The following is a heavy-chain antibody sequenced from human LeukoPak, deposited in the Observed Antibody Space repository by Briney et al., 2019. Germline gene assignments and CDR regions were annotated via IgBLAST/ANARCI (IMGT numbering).Heavy chain of an antibody. V-gene: IGHV3-48*01. J-gene: IGHJ4*02. Sequence: GGSLRLSCAASGFTFSSYSMNWVRQAPGKGLEWVSYISSSSSTIYYADSVKGRFTISRDNAKNSLYLQMNSLRAEDTATYYCARVIVGAGSAFDYWGQGTQVTVSS. CDR1: GFTFSSYS. CDR3: ARVIVGAGSAFDY. D-gene: IGHD1-26*01. CDR2: ISSSSSTI.